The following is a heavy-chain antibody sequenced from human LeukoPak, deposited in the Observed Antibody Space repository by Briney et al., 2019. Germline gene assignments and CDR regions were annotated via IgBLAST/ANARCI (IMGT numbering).Heavy chain of an antibody. V-gene: IGHV4-30-4*08. CDR1: GGSISSGDYY. D-gene: IGHD3-10*01. J-gene: IGHJ4*02. CDR3: ARVGNYGSGGYFDY. CDR2: IYYSGST. Sequence: SQTLSLTCTVSGGSISSGDYYWSWIRLPPGKGLEWIGYIYYSGSTYYNPSLKSRVTISVDTSKNQFSLKLSSVTAADTAVYYCARVGNYGSGGYFDYWGQGTLVTVSS.